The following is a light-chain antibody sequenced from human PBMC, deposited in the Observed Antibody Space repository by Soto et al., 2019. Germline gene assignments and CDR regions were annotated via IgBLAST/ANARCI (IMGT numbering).Light chain of an antibody. CDR3: QHYVDSRT. CDR2: GAV. Sequence: ELVLKQSPGTLSLYPGERATLSCRASQSISSSFLTWYQQTPGQAPRLLMYGAVNRATGIPDRFSGRWSRTDFTLSISRLAPDVFAVYYCQHYVDSRTFGQGTKVEIK. CDR1: QSISSSF. J-gene: IGKJ1*01. V-gene: IGKV3-20*01.